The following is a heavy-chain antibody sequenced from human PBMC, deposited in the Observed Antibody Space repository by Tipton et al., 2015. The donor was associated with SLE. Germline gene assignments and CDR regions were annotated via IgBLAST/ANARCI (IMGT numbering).Heavy chain of an antibody. J-gene: IGHJ4*02. D-gene: IGHD6-13*01. V-gene: IGHV3-21*03. CDR1: GFTFSDYS. CDR3: ARDGFIAAAGPYYFDY. CDR2: ISRAGTYM. Sequence: SLRLSCEASGFTFSDYSMNWVRQAPGKGLEWVSSISRAGTYMYYADSVKGRFTISRDNTKNSLYLQMNSLRAEDTAVYYCARDGFIAAAGPYYFDYWGQGTLVTVSS.